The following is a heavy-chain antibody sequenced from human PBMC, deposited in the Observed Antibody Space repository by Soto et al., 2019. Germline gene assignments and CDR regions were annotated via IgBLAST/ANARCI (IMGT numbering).Heavy chain of an antibody. D-gene: IGHD1-26*01. CDR3: ARRDPGAYFQH. Sequence: WGSLRLSCAASGFTFSSYSMNWVRQAPGKGLEWVSSITSSSTYMYYADSVKGRFTISRDNAKNSLYLQMNSLRAEDTAVYYCARRDPGAYFQHWGQGTLVTVSS. J-gene: IGHJ1*01. CDR2: ITSSSTYM. CDR1: GFTFSSYS. V-gene: IGHV3-21*01.